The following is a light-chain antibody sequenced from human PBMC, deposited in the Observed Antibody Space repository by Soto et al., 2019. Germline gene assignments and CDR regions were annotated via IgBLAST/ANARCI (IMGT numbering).Light chain of an antibody. Sequence: EIEMTQSPTTLSVSPGERATLSCRSSQSVGRKLAWYQQKPGQAPRLLIYAASNRAMGVPARFSGSGSGTEFTLTISSLQSEDVAVYHCQQYDIWPPITFGQGTQVEI. CDR1: QSVGRK. CDR2: AAS. J-gene: IGKJ1*01. V-gene: IGKV3-15*01. CDR3: QQYDIWPPIT.